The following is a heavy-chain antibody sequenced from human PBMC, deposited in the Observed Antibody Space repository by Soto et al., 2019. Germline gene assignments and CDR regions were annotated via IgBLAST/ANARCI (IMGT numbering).Heavy chain of an antibody. CDR1: GFSFSSYA. V-gene: IGHV3-23*01. J-gene: IGHJ4*02. CDR3: AKVSCSSTSCPIDY. D-gene: IGHD2-2*01. CDR2: ISGGGDIT. Sequence: LRLSCVASGFSFSSYAMSWVRQGPGKGLEWVSDISGGGDITYYADSVKGRFTISRDNSKNTLYLQMNSLRAEDTAVYYCAKVSCSSTSCPIDYWGQGTLVTVSS.